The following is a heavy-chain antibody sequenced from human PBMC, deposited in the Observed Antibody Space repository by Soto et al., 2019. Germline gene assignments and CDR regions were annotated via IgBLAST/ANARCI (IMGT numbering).Heavy chain of an antibody. CDR2: MNPNSGNT. J-gene: IGHJ4*02. D-gene: IGHD6-13*01. CDR1: GYTFTSYD. Sequence: ASVKVSCKASGYTFTSYDINWVRQATGQGLEWMGWMNPNSGNTGYAQKFQGRVTMTRNTSISTAYMELSSLRSEDTAVYYCARGIYGYSSSWYEFDYWGQGTLVTVSS. CDR3: ARGIYGYSSSWYEFDY. V-gene: IGHV1-8*01.